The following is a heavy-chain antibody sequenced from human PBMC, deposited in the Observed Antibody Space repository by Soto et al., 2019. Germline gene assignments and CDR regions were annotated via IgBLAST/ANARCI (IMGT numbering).Heavy chain of an antibody. CDR2: ISYNGRT. CDR3: ARHKTEYGMDV. V-gene: IGHV4-39*01. Sequence: SETLSLTCIVSGGSVSISSSTYYWGWIRQPPEKGLEWIGSISYNGRTYYTPSLKSRVTISVDTSKNQFSLKLNSVTAADTAMYYCARHKTEYGMDVWGQGTTVTVSS. CDR1: GGSVSISSSTYY. J-gene: IGHJ6*02.